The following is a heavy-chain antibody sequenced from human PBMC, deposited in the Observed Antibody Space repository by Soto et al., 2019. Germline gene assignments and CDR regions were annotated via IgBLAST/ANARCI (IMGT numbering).Heavy chain of an antibody. CDR2: INHSGST. J-gene: IGHJ4*02. V-gene: IGHV4-34*01. Sequence: QVQLQQWGAGLLKPSETLSLTCAVYGGSFSGYYWSWIRQPPGKGLEWIGEINHSGSTNYNPSLKSRVTISVDTSKNQFSLKLSSVTAADTAVYYCARGSGSIAAATNRAFDYCGQGTLVTVSS. CDR3: ARGSGSIAAATNRAFDY. CDR1: GGSFSGYY. D-gene: IGHD6-13*01.